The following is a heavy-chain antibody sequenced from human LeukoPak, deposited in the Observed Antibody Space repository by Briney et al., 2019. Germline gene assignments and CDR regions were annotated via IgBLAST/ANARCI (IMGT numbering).Heavy chain of an antibody. Sequence: PGGSLRLSCAASGFTLSSNYMSWVRQAPGKGLEWVSVIYSGGSTYYADSVKGRFTISSDNSKNTLYLQMNSLRIEDTAVYYCARGGGSPFDYWGQGTLVTVSS. D-gene: IGHD2-15*01. V-gene: IGHV3-66*01. CDR3: ARGGGSPFDY. CDR1: GFTLSSNY. CDR2: IYSGGST. J-gene: IGHJ4*02.